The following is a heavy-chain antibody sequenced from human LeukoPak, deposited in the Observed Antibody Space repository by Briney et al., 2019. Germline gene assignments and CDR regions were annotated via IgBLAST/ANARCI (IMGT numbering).Heavy chain of an antibody. V-gene: IGHV4-34*01. CDR2: INQGGRT. J-gene: IGHJ4*02. D-gene: IGHD1-26*01. CDR3: ARGLHWEGLLPPFDY. CDR1: GGSFSAYD. Sequence: PSESLSLAWAVYGGSFSAYDWSWVRQPPGKWLEWVGEINQGGRTKYTPSLKSRITISVDTSKNHFSLKLSSVTAADTAVYYCARGLHWEGLLPPFDYCGEGTLVVVSS.